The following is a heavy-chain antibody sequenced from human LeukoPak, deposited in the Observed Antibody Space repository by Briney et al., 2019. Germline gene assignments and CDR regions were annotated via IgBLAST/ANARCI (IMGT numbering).Heavy chain of an antibody. CDR1: GYTFTDYY. CDR3: ARGSPVAAAGTAYFHH. CDR2: INPKSGDT. J-gene: IGHJ1*01. D-gene: IGHD6-13*01. Sequence: GASVKVSCKASGYTFTDYYMHWVRQAPGQGLEWMGWINPKSGDTKYAQESQGWVTMTRDTSISTAYIELSRSRSDDTAKYYCARGSPVAAAGTAYFHHWGQGTLVTVSS. V-gene: IGHV1-2*04.